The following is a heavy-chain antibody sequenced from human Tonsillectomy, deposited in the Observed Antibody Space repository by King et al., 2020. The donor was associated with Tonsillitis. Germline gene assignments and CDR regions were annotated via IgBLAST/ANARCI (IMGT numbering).Heavy chain of an antibody. Sequence: QLVQSGAEVKKPGESLKISCKGSGYSFTNYWIGWVRQMPGKGLEWMGIIYPGDSDTRYSPSFQGQVTISVDKSISTAYLQWRRLKASDTAMYYCARHGTDYGGNTPGHYWGQGTLVTVSS. D-gene: IGHD4-23*01. V-gene: IGHV5-51*01. J-gene: IGHJ4*02. CDR1: GYSFTNYW. CDR2: IYPGDSDT. CDR3: ARHGTDYGGNTPGHY.